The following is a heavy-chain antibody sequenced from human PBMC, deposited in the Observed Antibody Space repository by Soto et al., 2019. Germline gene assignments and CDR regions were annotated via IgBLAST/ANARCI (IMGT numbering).Heavy chain of an antibody. J-gene: IGHJ4*02. CDR1: GGSISSSSYY. Sequence: QLQLQESGPGLVKPSETLSLTCTVSGGSISSSSYYWGWIRQPPGKGLEWIGSIYYSGSTYYNPALPSRVTIYVDTSKNQFSLKRSYVTAADTAVYYCARGIDYWGQGTLVTVS. CDR3: ARGIDY. V-gene: IGHV4-39*01. CDR2: IYYSGST.